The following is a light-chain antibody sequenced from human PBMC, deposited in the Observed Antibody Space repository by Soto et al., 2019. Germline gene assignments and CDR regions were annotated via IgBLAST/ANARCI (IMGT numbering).Light chain of an antibody. CDR2: WAS. J-gene: IGKJ5*01. CDR1: QSVFDSSDNKNY. Sequence: DIVMTQSPDSLAVSLGERATINCRSSQSVFDSSDNKNYLAWYQQKPGQPPKLLIYWASTRESGVPDRFSGSGSGTGFTLTISSLQTEDVAVYYCQQYFTTPITFGQGTRLEI. V-gene: IGKV4-1*01. CDR3: QQYFTTPIT.